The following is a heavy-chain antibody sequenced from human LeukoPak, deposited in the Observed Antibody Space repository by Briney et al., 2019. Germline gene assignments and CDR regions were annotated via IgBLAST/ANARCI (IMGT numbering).Heavy chain of an antibody. J-gene: IGHJ3*02. Sequence: PSQTLSLTCTVSGGSISSGGYYWSWIRQHPGKGLEWIGYIYYSGSTYYNPSLKSRVTISVDTSKNQFSLKLSSVTAADTAVYYCARERGYYDSSGYQGAFDIWGQGTMVTVSS. CDR1: GGSISSGGYY. CDR2: IYYSGST. V-gene: IGHV4-31*03. D-gene: IGHD3-22*01. CDR3: ARERGYYDSSGYQGAFDI.